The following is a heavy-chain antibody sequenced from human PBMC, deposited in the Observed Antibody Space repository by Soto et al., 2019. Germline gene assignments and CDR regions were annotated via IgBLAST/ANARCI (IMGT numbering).Heavy chain of an antibody. CDR2: IYYSGST. CDR1: GGSINSGGYY. V-gene: IGHV4-31*03. CDR3: ARGGYGDYNWFDP. D-gene: IGHD4-17*01. J-gene: IGHJ5*02. Sequence: QVQLQESGPGLVKPSQTLSLTCTVSGGSINSGGYYWSWIRQHPGKGLEWIGYIYYSGSTYYNPSLKNRLTISLDTSKNQFSLRLSSVTAADTAVYYCARGGYGDYNWFDPWGQVTLVTVSS.